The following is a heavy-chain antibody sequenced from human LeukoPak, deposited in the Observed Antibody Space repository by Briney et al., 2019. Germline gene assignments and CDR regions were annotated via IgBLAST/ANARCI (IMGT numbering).Heavy chain of an antibody. V-gene: IGHV3-30-3*01. Sequence: RGSLRLSCAASGFTFSTYAMHWVRHTPGEGRGWVAVISYDGSSIYYPDSVKGRFTISRDTSKNTLYLQVNSLRADDTAVYYCAREYDSSGYPFDYWGQGTLVTVSS. J-gene: IGHJ4*02. CDR2: ISYDGSSI. CDR1: GFTFSTYA. CDR3: AREYDSSGYPFDY. D-gene: IGHD3-22*01.